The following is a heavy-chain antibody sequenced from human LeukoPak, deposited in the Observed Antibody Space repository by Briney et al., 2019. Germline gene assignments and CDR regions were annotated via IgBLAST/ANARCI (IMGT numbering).Heavy chain of an antibody. Sequence: GESLRISCQGSEHTFCNYWIGWVCQMPGKGLEWMATIYPSDSGTRYSPSFQGQVTISADKSINTVYLKWSSLKASDTAVYFCVRGYYDLDYWGQGTLVTVSS. CDR2: IYPSDSGT. CDR1: EHTFCNYW. V-gene: IGHV5-51*01. D-gene: IGHD3-22*01. CDR3: VRGYYDLDY. J-gene: IGHJ4*02.